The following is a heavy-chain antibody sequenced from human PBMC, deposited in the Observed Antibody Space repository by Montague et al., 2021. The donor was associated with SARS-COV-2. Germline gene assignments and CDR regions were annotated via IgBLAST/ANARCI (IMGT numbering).Heavy chain of an antibody. Sequence: SETLSLTCTVSGGSISSSSYYWGWLRQPPGKGLEWIGSIYYSGSTYYNPSLKSRVTISVDTSKNQFSLKLSSVTAADTAVYYCARVSVEMATMGVYYYYGMDVWGQGTTVTVSS. D-gene: IGHD5-24*01. V-gene: IGHV4-39*07. CDR3: ARVSVEMATMGVYYYYGMDV. CDR1: GGSISSSSYY. J-gene: IGHJ6*02. CDR2: IYYSGST.